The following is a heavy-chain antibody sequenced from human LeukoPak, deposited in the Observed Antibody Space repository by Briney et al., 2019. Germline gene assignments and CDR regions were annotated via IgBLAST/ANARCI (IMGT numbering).Heavy chain of an antibody. CDR2: IYSGDST. CDR1: GFTVSSNY. CDR3: AREDSGYGLHLDY. J-gene: IGHJ4*02. D-gene: IGHD5-12*01. Sequence: PGGSLRLSCAASGFTVSSNYMSWVRQAPGKGLEWVSVIYSGDSTYYADSVKGRFTISRDTATNTVYLQMNSLRADDTAVCYCAREDSGYGLHLDYWGQGTLVTVSS. V-gene: IGHV3-66*01.